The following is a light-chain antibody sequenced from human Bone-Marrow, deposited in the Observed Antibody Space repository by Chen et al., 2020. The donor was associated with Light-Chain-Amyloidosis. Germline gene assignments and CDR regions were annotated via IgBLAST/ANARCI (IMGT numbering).Light chain of an antibody. J-gene: IGLJ3*02. CDR3: AAWDDSLTGWV. CDR2: NDH. V-gene: IGLV1-44*01. CDR1: KSNIGSNT. Sequence: QSVFTQPPSASGSHGQTVIRSCSGGKSNIGSNTVNWYQQFPGTAPRLLIHNDHNRPSGVPDRFSGSKSDTSGSLAISGLQSEDEADYYCAAWDDSLTGWVFGGGTRLTVL.